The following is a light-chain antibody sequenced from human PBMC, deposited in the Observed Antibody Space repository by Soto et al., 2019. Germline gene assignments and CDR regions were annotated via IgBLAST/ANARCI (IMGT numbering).Light chain of an antibody. Sequence: EIVLTQSPGTLSLSPGERATLSYRASQSVSSSYLAWYQQKPGQAPRLLIYGTSSRATGIPDKFSGSGSGTDFTLTINRLEPEDSAVYYCQRYGSSLYTFGQGTKLEIK. CDR3: QRYGSSLYT. CDR2: GTS. V-gene: IGKV3-20*01. CDR1: QSVSSSY. J-gene: IGKJ2*01.